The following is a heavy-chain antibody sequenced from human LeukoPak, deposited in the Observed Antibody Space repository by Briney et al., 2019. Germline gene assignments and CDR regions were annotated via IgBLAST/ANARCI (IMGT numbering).Heavy chain of an antibody. CDR3: AKLPWYYYDSSGHTTDY. V-gene: IGHV1-18*01. CDR1: GYTFTSYG. J-gene: IGHJ4*02. D-gene: IGHD3-22*01. CDR2: ISAYNGNT. Sequence: ASVKVSCKASGYTFTSYGISWVRRAPGQGLEWMGWISAYNGNTNYAQKLQGRVTMTTDASTSTAYMELRSLRSDDTAVYYCAKLPWYYYDSSGHTTDYWGQGTLVTVSS.